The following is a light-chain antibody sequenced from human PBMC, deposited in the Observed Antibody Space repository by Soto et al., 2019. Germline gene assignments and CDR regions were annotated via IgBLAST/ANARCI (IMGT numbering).Light chain of an antibody. CDR3: LQHNVFPRA. CDR2: GAA. Sequence: EIVLTQSPGTLSFSPGERATLSCRASQNVSSSYLAWYQQKPGQAPRLLIFGAATRATGIPDRFSGSGSGTDFTLTISRLEPEDFATYYCLQHNVFPRAFGQGTKVDI. V-gene: IGKV3-20*01. J-gene: IGKJ1*01. CDR1: QNVSSSY.